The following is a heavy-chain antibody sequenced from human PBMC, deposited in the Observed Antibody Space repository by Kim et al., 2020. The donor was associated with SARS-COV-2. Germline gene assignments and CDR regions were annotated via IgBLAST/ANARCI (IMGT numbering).Heavy chain of an antibody. CDR1: GGSINSSPFY. V-gene: IGHV4-39*07. Sequence: SETLSLTCIVSGGSINSSPFYWGWIRQPPGKALEWLGSIFYNGNTYYNAPLESRVSISVDTANNQFSLRLNSVTAADTALYYCVKDDGNNWYYFDKWGQGTLVNVSS. CDR2: IFYNGNT. J-gene: IGHJ4*02. D-gene: IGHD1-1*01. CDR3: VKDDGNNWYYFDK.